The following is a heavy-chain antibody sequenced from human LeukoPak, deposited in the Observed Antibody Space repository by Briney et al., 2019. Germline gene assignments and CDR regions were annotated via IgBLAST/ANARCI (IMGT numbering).Heavy chain of an antibody. CDR3: ARIMVATTREAFDY. Sequence: GGSLRLSCAASGFTFSSYEMNWVRQAPGKGLEWVSYISSSGSTIYYADSVKGRFTISRNNAKNSLYMQMNSLRAEDTAIYYCARIMVATTREAFDYWGQGTRVTVSS. D-gene: IGHD5-12*01. V-gene: IGHV3-48*03. J-gene: IGHJ4*02. CDR1: GFTFSSYE. CDR2: ISSSGSTI.